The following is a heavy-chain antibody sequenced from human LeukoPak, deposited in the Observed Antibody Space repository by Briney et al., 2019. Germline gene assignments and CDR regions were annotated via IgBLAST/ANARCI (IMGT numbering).Heavy chain of an antibody. J-gene: IGHJ4*02. V-gene: IGHV3-21*01. CDR3: ARTHGSSWYDIDS. CDR1: GFTFSSYS. CDR2: ISNSSSYK. D-gene: IGHD6-13*01. Sequence: GGSLRLSCAASGFTFSSYSMIWVRQAPGKGLEWVASISNSSSYKYYAHSVKGRFTSSRDNATNSLYLQMNSLRAEDTAVYYCARTHGSSWYDIDSWGQGNLVIVSA.